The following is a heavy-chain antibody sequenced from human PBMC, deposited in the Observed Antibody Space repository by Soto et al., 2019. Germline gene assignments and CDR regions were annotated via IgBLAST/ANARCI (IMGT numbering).Heavy chain of an antibody. J-gene: IGHJ5*02. CDR2: TYYRSKWYK. Sequence: SQTLSLTCAISGDSVSSNSAAWNWIRQSPSRGLEWLGRTYYRSKWYKEYAASVRSRITINPDTSKNQFSLQLDSVSPEDTAVYYCVRTVGWLDPWGQGILVTVSS. CDR3: VRTVGWLDP. V-gene: IGHV6-1*01. CDR1: GDSVSSNSAA. D-gene: IGHD2-15*01.